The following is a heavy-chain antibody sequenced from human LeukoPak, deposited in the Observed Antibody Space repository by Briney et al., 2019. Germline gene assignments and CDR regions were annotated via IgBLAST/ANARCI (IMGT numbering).Heavy chain of an antibody. CDR1: GYTFTSYD. Sequence: ASVKVSCKASGYTFTSYDINWVRQATGQGLEWMGWMNPNSGNTGYAQKFQARVTMTRNTSISTAYMELSSLRSEDTAVYYCARYTAADGTFNWFDPWGQGNLATVSS. D-gene: IGHD6-13*01. V-gene: IGHV1-8*01. CDR2: MNPNSGNT. J-gene: IGHJ5*02. CDR3: ARYTAADGTFNWFDP.